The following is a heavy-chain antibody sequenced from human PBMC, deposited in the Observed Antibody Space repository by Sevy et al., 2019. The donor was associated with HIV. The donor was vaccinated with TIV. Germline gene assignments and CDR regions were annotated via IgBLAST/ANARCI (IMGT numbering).Heavy chain of an antibody. CDR3: ARAVPATDAFDI. J-gene: IGHJ3*02. Sequence: GGSLRLSCAASGFTFSSYPMHWVRQAPGKGLEWVSSISGLSNYIYYADSVKGRFTISGDKTKNSVYLQMNSLRGEDTAVFYCARAVPATDAFDIWGQGTLVTVSS. CDR2: ISGLSNYI. D-gene: IGHD6-19*01. CDR1: GFTFSSYP. V-gene: IGHV3-21*01.